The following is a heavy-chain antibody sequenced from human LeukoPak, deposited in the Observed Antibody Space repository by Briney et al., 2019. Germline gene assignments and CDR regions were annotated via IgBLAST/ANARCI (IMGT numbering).Heavy chain of an antibody. J-gene: IGHJ5*02. CDR1: GGTLNSFY. Sequence: LETLSLTCSVSGGTLNSFYWSWIRQPPGKGLEYIGYVYYTGKTNYNPSFKSRVTISVDTSKNQFSLKLSSVTAADTAVYYCARAVVPAVYSYNWFDPWGQGTLVTVSS. CDR3: ARAVVPAVYSYNWFDP. V-gene: IGHV4-59*01. D-gene: IGHD2-2*01. CDR2: VYYTGKT.